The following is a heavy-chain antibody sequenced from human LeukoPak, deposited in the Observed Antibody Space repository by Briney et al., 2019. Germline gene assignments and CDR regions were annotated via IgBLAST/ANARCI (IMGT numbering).Heavy chain of an antibody. CDR3: ARASKQLALMFDY. J-gene: IGHJ4*02. CDR1: GGSISSYY. V-gene: IGHV4-59*01. CDR2: IYYSGST. Sequence: SETLSLTCTVSGGSISSYYWSWIRQPPGKGLEWIGYIYYSGSTNYNPPLKSRVTISVDTSKDQFSLKLSSVTAADTAVYYCARASKQLALMFDYWGQGTLVTVSS. D-gene: IGHD6-13*01.